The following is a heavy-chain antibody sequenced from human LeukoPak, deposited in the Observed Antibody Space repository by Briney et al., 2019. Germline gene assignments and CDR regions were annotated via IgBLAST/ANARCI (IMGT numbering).Heavy chain of an antibody. J-gene: IGHJ3*02. CDR2: IYYSGST. D-gene: IGHD5-24*01. Sequence: SETLSLTCSVSGGSISSYYWSWIRQPPGKGLEWIGYIYYSGSTSYNPSFKSRVTILVDTSKNQFSLKLSSVTAADTAVYYCARHERDASLDHALDIWGQGTMVTVSS. CDR3: ARHERDASLDHALDI. CDR1: GGSISSYY. V-gene: IGHV4-59*08.